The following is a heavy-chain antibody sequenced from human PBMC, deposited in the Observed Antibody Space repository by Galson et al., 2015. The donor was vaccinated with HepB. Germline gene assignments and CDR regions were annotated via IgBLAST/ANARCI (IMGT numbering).Heavy chain of an antibody. D-gene: IGHD3-22*01. V-gene: IGHV3-23*01. Sequence: SLRLSCAASGSTFRSYAMTWVRQAPGRGLDWVSSISGSGGNTYYTASVKGRFTISRDNSKNTLFLQMKSLRVEDTAVYFCAKEGRNGYFGVYGGFEFWGHGTLVTVSS. J-gene: IGHJ3*01. CDR1: GSTFRSYA. CDR3: AKEGRNGYFGVYGGFEF. CDR2: ISGSGGNT.